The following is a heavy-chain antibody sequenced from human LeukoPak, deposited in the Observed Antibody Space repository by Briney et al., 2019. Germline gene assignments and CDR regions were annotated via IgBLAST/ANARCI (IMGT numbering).Heavy chain of an antibody. Sequence: GGSLRLSCAASGFTFSSYGMHWVRQAPGKGLEWVSYISNSGSTIYYADSVKGRFTISRDIAKNSLYLQMNSLRAEDTAVYYCARKTSGSYGYFDYWGQGTLVTVSS. CDR2: ISNSGSTI. D-gene: IGHD1-26*01. CDR1: GFTFSSYG. CDR3: ARKTSGSYGYFDY. V-gene: IGHV3-48*01. J-gene: IGHJ4*02.